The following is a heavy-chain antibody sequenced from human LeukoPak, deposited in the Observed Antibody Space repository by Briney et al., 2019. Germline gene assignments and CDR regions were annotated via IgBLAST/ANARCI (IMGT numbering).Heavy chain of an antibody. CDR3: ARDHGYGDYGLDY. CDR2: IYTSGST. Sequence: PWETLSLTCPVSGASISIYYGGWVRQPPGRGLGWIGRIYTSGSTNYNPSLKSRVTMSVDTSKNQFSLKLSSVTAADTAVYYCARDHGYGDYGLDYWGQGTLVTVSS. D-gene: IGHD4-17*01. CDR1: GASISIYY. J-gene: IGHJ4*02. V-gene: IGHV4-4*07.